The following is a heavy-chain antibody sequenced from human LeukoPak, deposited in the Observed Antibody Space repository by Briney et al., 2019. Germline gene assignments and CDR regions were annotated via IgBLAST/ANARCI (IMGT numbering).Heavy chain of an antibody. J-gene: IGHJ4*02. CDR1: GFTFSSYS. Sequence: GGSLRLSCAASGFTFSSYSMNWVRQAPGKGLEWVSSISFSSSYIFYSDSVKGRFTISRDNAKNSLYLQINGLRAEDTAVYYCARDLHYTSDLNFNYWGQGTLVTVSS. V-gene: IGHV3-21*01. CDR3: ARDLHYTSDLNFNY. D-gene: IGHD2-2*02. CDR2: ISFSSSYI.